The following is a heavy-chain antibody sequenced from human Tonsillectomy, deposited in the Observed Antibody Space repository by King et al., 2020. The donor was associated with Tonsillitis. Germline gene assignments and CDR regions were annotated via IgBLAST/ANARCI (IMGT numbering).Heavy chain of an antibody. D-gene: IGHD6-19*01. Sequence: VQLVESGAEVKKPGSSVKVSCKASGGTFSSYAISWVRQAPGQGLEWMGGIIPIFDAANYAQKFQGRVTITADEFTSTAHMELSSLRSEDTAVYYCARGIRYSSGWFQSYYFDYWGQGTLVTVSS. V-gene: IGHV1-69*01. J-gene: IGHJ4*02. CDR1: GGTFSSYA. CDR2: IIPIFDAA. CDR3: ARGIRYSSGWFQSYYFDY.